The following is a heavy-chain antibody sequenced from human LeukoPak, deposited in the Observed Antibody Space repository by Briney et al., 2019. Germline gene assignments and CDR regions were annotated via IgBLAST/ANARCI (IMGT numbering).Heavy chain of an antibody. Sequence: PGGSLRLSCAASGLTFSNYAMSWVRRAPGKGLECVSVISGRGDSSYYADSVKGRFTISRDNFKNTVFLQMNSLRGEDTAVCFCAKGHSDYGTGFDQWGQGTLVTVSS. CDR3: AKGHSDYGTGFDQ. V-gene: IGHV3-23*01. CDR1: GLTFSNYA. D-gene: IGHD4-17*01. CDR2: ISGRGDSS. J-gene: IGHJ4*02.